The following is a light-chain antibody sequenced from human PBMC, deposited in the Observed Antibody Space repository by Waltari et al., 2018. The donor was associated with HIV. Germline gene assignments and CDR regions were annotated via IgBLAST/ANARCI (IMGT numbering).Light chain of an antibody. CDR3: TSYIHPATRV. V-gene: IGLV2-14*01. CDR2: DVS. CDR1: SSDIGAYNY. Sequence: QSALTQPASVSGSPGQSITITCTGTSSDIGAYNYVPWYQQHPGKAPKLIIYDVSNRPSGVSNRFSGSKSVTAASLTIAGLQAEDEADYYCTSYIHPATRVFGGGTKLTVL. J-gene: IGLJ2*01.